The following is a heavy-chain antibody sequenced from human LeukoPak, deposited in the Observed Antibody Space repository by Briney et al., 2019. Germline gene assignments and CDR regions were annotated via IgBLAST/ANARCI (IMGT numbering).Heavy chain of an antibody. CDR3: ASERYNWNYAFDY. D-gene: IGHD1-7*01. Sequence: PGGSLRLSCAASGFTFSSSSMNWVRQAPGKGLEWVSSISSGSSYIYYADPLKGRFTVSRDNAKNSLYLQMNNLRAEDTAVYYCASERYNWNYAFDYWGQGILVTVSS. CDR2: ISSGSSYI. V-gene: IGHV3-21*01. CDR1: GFTFSSSS. J-gene: IGHJ4*02.